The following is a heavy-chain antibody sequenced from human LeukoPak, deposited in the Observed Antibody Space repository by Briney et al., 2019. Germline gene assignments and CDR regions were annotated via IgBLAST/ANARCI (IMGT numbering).Heavy chain of an antibody. CDR2: ISGSGGNT. CDR1: GFTPTSFV. CDR3: TTDDSGGNGHYYYYYMDA. J-gene: IGHJ6*03. V-gene: IGHV3-23*01. D-gene: IGHD4-23*01. Sequence: GRCLRLSCAASGFTPTSFVMSWVCHAPGKGLEWGSGISGSGGNTYYAHSVKGRFTISKDNSKNTLYLQMNSLRAEDTAVYYCTTDDSGGNGHYYYYYMDAWGKGTTVTVSS.